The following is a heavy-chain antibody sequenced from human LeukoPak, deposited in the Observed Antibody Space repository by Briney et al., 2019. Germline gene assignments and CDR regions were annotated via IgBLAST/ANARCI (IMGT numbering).Heavy chain of an antibody. CDR1: GFIFSDHW. Sequence: GGSLRLSCAASGFIFSDHWMHWVRQAPRKGLVWLSRINNDGSSTIYADSVKGRFTFSRDNAENTLFLEMSSLRVEDTAVYYCVRERNNFWSGHHSIFDSWGQGTLVTVSS. CDR3: VRERNNFWSGHHSIFDS. CDR2: INNDGSST. V-gene: IGHV3-74*01. J-gene: IGHJ4*02. D-gene: IGHD3-3*01.